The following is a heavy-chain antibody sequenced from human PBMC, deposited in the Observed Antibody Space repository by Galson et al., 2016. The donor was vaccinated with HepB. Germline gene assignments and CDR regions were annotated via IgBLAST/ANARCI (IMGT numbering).Heavy chain of an antibody. CDR3: ARTLKFRDDYSKNYYYHGMDV. CDR1: GGSISSSSYC. CDR2: IYYSGST. J-gene: IGHJ6*04. D-gene: IGHD4-11*01. V-gene: IGHV4-39*01. Sequence: SETLSLTCTVSGGSISSSSYCWGWIRQPPGRGLEWIGNIYYSGSTYYKPSLKSRVTISADTSKNQFSLKLSSVTAADTAIYYCARTLKFRDDYSKNYYYHGMDVWGKGTTVTVSS.